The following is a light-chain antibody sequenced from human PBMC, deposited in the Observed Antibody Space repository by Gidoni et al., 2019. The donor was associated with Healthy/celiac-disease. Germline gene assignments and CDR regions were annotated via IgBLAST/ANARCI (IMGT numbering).Light chain of an antibody. V-gene: IGLV3-21*03. CDR3: QVWDSSSDHPVV. Sequence: SSVLTQPPSVSVPPRKAARITCGGNNIGRKSVHWYQQKPGQAPVLVVYDDSDRPSGIPERFSGSNSGNTATLTISRVEAGDEADYYCQVWDSSSDHPVVFGGGTKLTVL. CDR2: DDS. J-gene: IGLJ2*01. CDR1: NIGRKS.